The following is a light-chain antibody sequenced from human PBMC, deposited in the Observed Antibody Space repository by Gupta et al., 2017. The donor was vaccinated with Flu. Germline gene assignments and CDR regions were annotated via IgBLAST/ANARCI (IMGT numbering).Light chain of an antibody. J-gene: IGKJ4*01. V-gene: IGKV3-20*01. Sequence: ILTTPPRALPSLPRERATLSCRASQSVSSSYLAWYQQKPGQAPRLLIFGASIRATGIPARFSGSGSGTDFTLTISRLEPEDFAVYYCQQYGSALLTFGGGTKVEIK. CDR3: QQYGSALLT. CDR2: GAS. CDR1: QSVSSSY.